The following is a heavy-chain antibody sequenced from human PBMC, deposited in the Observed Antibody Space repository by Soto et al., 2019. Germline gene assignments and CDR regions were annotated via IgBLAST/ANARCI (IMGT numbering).Heavy chain of an antibody. CDR1: GGTFSSYA. CDR3: ARHHGSYSNYDVRYYYGMDV. V-gene: IGHV1-69*06. CDR2: IIPIFGTA. J-gene: IGHJ6*02. D-gene: IGHD4-4*01. Sequence: SVKVSCKASGGTFSSYAISWVRQAPGQGLEWMGGIIPIFGTANYAQKFQGRVTITADKSTSTAYMELSSLRSEDTAVYYCARHHGSYSNYDVRYYYGMDVWGQGTTVTVSS.